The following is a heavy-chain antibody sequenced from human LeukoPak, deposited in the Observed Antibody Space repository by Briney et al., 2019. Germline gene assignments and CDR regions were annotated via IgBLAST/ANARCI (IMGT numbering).Heavy chain of an antibody. CDR2: IYYNGYT. V-gene: IGHV4-59*01. Sequence: SETLSLTCAVYGGSFSGYYWSWIRQPPGKGLEWIGYIYYNGYTDYNPSLKSRVTISLHTSRNQFSLNLSSVTAADTAVYYCARDRHWTNDWVFDYWGQGTLVTVSS. CDR1: GGSFSGYY. J-gene: IGHJ4*02. CDR3: ARDRHWTNDWVFDY. D-gene: IGHD1/OR15-1a*01.